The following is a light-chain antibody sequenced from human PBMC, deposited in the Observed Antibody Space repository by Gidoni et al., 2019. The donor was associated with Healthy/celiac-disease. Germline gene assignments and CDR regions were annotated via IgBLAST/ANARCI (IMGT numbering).Light chain of an antibody. J-gene: IGKJ2*01. V-gene: IGKV2-28*01. CDR1: QGLLHSNGYNY. CDR3: MQALQTPPYT. Sequence: DIVMTQSPLSLPVTPGEPASISCRSSQGLLHSNGYNYLDWYLQKPGQSPQLLIYLGSNRASGVPDRFSGSGSGTDFTLKISRVEAEDVGVYYCMQALQTPPYTFXQXTKLEIK. CDR2: LGS.